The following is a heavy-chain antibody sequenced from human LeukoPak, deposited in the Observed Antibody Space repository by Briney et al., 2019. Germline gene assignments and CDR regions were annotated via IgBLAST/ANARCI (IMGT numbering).Heavy chain of an antibody. D-gene: IGHD3-10*01. Sequence: GASVKVSCKASGYTFTGYYMHRVRQAPGQGLEWMGWINPNSGGTNYAQKFQGRVTMTRDTSISTAYMELSRLRSDDTAVYYCANGGGGSGVPDYYMDVWGKGTTVTVSS. V-gene: IGHV1-2*02. CDR2: INPNSGGT. J-gene: IGHJ6*03. CDR3: ANGGGGSGVPDYYMDV. CDR1: GYTFTGYY.